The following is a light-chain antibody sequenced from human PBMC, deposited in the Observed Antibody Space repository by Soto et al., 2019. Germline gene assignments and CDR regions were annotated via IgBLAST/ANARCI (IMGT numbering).Light chain of an antibody. CDR3: QQYDNLLT. V-gene: IGKV1-33*01. J-gene: IGKJ4*01. CDR1: QSISSY. CDR2: AAS. Sequence: IQVTHSPPSLSASVGDRVTITCRASQSISSYLNLYQQKPGKAPKLLIYAASSLQSGVPSRFSGSGSGTDFTFTISSLQPEDIATYYCQQYDNLLTFGGGTKVDIK.